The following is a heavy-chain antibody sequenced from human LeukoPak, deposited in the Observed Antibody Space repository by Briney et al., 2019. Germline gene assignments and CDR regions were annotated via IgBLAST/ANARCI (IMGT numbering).Heavy chain of an antibody. J-gene: IGHJ5*02. Sequence: PGGSLRLSCAASGFTFTDFYMNWVRQAPGKGLEWVSWTSPTSSYMYYADSVKGRFTISRDNVKNSLYLQMNSLRAEDTALYYCVRDAGGGNSWFDTWGQGTLVTVSS. D-gene: IGHD4-23*01. CDR2: TSPTSSYM. CDR3: VRDAGGGNSWFDT. CDR1: GFTFTDFY. V-gene: IGHV3-21*04.